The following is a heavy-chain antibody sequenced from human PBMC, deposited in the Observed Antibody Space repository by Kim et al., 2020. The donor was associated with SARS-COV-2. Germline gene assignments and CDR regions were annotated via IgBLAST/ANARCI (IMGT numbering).Heavy chain of an antibody. CDR3: VRGYVGGPFDL. V-gene: IGHV3-20*03. Sequence: SKSYADSLKGRFTISRDNAKKSLYLQMNGLRVEDTALYYCVRGYVGGPFDLWGQGSLVTVSS. D-gene: IGHD3-10*01. J-gene: IGHJ4*02. CDR2: SK.